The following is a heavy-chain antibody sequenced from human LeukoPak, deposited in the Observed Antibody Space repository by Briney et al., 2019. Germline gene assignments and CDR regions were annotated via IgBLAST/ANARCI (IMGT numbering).Heavy chain of an antibody. D-gene: IGHD3-16*02. J-gene: IGHJ4*02. Sequence: PSETLSLTCAVSGGSISSGGYSWSWIRQPPGKGLEWIGYIYYSGSTNYNPSLKSRVTISVDTSKNQFSLKLSSVTAADTAVYYCARAIGIHHEYDYWGQGTLVTVSS. CDR2: IYYSGST. V-gene: IGHV4-61*08. CDR1: GGSISSGGYS. CDR3: ARAIGIHHEYDY.